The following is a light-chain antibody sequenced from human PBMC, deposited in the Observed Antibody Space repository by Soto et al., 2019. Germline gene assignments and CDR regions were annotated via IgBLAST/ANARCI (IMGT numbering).Light chain of an antibody. J-gene: IGLJ1*01. Sequence: QSVLTQPPPVSGAPGQRVTISRTGSSSNIGAGHDVHWYQQLPGSAPKLLIYGSRNRPSGVPDRFSGSRSGTSASLAITGLQAEDEADYYCQSYDSSLSAHYVFGTGTKVTVL. CDR2: GSR. V-gene: IGLV1-40*01. CDR3: QSYDSSLSAHYV. CDR1: SSNIGAGHD.